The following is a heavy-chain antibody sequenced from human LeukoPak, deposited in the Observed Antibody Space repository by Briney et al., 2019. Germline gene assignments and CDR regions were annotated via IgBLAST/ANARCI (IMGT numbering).Heavy chain of an antibody. CDR2: INPNSGGT. J-gene: IGHJ5*02. Sequence: ASVKVSCKASGYTFTGYYMHWVRQAPGQGLEWMGWINPNSGGTNYAQKFLGRVTMTRDTSISTAYMELSRLRSDDTAVYYCARADILTGYYIWFDPWGQGTLVTVSS. D-gene: IGHD3-9*01. CDR1: GYTFTGYY. V-gene: IGHV1-2*02. CDR3: ARADILTGYYIWFDP.